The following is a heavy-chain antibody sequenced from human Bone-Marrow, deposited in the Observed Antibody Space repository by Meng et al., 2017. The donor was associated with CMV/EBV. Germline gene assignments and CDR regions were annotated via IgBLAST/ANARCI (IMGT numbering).Heavy chain of an antibody. CDR2: IYSGGST. Sequence: GGSLRLPCAASGFTVSSNYMSWVRRAPGKGLEWVSVIYSGGSTYYADSVRGRFTISRDNSKNTLYLQMNSLRDEDTAVYYCARAYCSGGSCPHPYYYYGMDVWGQGTTVTVSS. J-gene: IGHJ6*02. CDR1: GFTVSSNY. V-gene: IGHV3-53*01. CDR3: ARAYCSGGSCPHPYYYYGMDV. D-gene: IGHD2-15*01.